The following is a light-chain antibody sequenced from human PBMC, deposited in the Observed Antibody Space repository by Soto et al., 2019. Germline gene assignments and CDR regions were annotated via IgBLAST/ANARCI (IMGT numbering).Light chain of an antibody. Sequence: QSALTQPRSVSGFPGQSVSISFTGTTSDVGSYNYVSWYQQHPGKAPRLMIYDVRKRPSGVHDRFSGSKSGNTASLTISGLRDEDEADYYCCAYAGSYVWVFGGGTKLTGL. CDR2: DVR. CDR3: CAYAGSYVWV. V-gene: IGLV2-11*01. CDR1: TSDVGSYNY. J-gene: IGLJ3*02.